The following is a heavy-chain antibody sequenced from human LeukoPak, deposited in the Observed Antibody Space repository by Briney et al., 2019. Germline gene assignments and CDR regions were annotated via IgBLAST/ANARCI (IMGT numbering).Heavy chain of an antibody. V-gene: IGHV1-2*06. Sequence: ASVKVSCKPSGYTFTNYYIHWVRQAPGQGLKWMGRIDPNTGGTKSAKNFQGRVTMTRDTSISTAYMALSGLRSDDTAVYYCASLYDIVGTTVDYWGQGTLVTVSS. CDR3: ASLYDIVGTTVDY. D-gene: IGHD1-26*01. J-gene: IGHJ4*02. CDR1: GYTFTNYY. CDR2: IDPNTGGT.